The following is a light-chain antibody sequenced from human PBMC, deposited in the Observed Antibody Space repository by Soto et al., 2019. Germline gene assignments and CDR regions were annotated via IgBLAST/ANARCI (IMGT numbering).Light chain of an antibody. J-gene: IGKJ5*01. CDR2: AAS. Sequence: DIPMTQSPSSLSASVGDRVTITCRASQSISSYLHWYQQKPGKAPKLLIYAASSLQSGVPSRFSGSGSGTDFTLTISSLQPEDFATYYCQQLFDSPITFGQGTRLEIK. CDR3: QQLFDSPIT. V-gene: IGKV1-39*01. CDR1: QSISSY.